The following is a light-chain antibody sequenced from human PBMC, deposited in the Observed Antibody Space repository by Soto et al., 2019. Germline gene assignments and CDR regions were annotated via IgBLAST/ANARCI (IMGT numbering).Light chain of an antibody. Sequence: QSALTQPRSVSGSPGQSVTISCRGTSSDVGGYSYVSWYQQRPGKAPKLMIYDVITRPSGVPDRFSGSKSGNTASLTISGLQAEDEADYFCCSYAGSYTFVFGTGTKLTVL. CDR1: SSDVGGYSY. CDR3: CSYAGSYTFV. V-gene: IGLV2-11*01. J-gene: IGLJ1*01. CDR2: DVI.